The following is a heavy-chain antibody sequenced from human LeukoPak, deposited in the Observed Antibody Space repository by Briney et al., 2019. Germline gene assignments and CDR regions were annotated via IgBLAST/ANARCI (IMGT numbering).Heavy chain of an antibody. CDR1: GGSISSYY. CDR3: ARLDARNSYYDFWSGRNWFDP. CDR2: IHYSGST. V-gene: IGHV4-59*01. J-gene: IGHJ5*02. D-gene: IGHD3-3*01. Sequence: MASETLSLTCTVSGGSISSYYWSWIRQPPGKGLEWIGYIHYSGSTNHNPSLKSRITISVDTSKNQLSLKLTSVTAADTAVYYCARLDARNSYYDFWSGRNWFDPGGQGTLVTVSS.